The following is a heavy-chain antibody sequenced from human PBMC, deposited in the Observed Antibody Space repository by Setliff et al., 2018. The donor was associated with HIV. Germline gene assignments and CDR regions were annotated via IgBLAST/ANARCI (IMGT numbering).Heavy chain of an antibody. CDR3: TTDGSYDILTGPTPGAFDI. J-gene: IGHJ3*02. D-gene: IGHD3-9*01. V-gene: IGHV1-46*01. CDR1: TYTFTTFY. CDR2: INTNSGGT. Sequence: ASVKVSCKASTYTFTTFYINWVRQAPGQGLEWIGIINTNSGGTSYAQKFQGRVTMTEDTSTDTAYMELSSLRSEDTAFYYCTTDGSYDILTGPTPGAFDIWGQGTMVTVSS.